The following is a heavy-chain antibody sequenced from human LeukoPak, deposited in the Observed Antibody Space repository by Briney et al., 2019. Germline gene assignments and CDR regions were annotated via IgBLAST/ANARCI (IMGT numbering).Heavy chain of an antibody. Sequence: PGESLRLSCAASGFSLSNAWMSWVRHAPGKGLDSVGRIKTKTDGGTIDYAAPVQGRSTISRDDSKNMVYLLMNSLKTEDTAVYYCTTSYYDSSGFRAWGQGTLVTVSS. CDR2: IKTKTDGGTI. CDR1: GFSLSNAW. J-gene: IGHJ4*02. V-gene: IGHV3-15*01. D-gene: IGHD3-22*01. CDR3: TTSYYDSSGFRA.